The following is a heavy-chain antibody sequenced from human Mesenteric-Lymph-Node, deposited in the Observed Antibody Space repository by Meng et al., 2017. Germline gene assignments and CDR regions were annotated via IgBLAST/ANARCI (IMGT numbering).Heavy chain of an antibody. Sequence: SETLSLTCSVSGGSISNYYWTWIRQPPGKGLEWIGYVYSSGSTNYNPSLKSRVTISLDTSKNQFSLSLSSVTAADTAVYYCSREGSGSGSYFPYYFDSWGQGRLVTVSS. V-gene: IGHV4-59*01. J-gene: IGHJ4*02. CDR1: GGSISNYY. D-gene: IGHD3-10*01. CDR3: SREGSGSGSYFPYYFDS. CDR2: VYSSGST.